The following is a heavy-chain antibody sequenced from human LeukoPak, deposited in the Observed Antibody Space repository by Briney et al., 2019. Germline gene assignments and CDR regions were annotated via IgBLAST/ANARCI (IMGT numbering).Heavy chain of an antibody. CDR2: ISGSGGST. CDR1: GFAFSSYA. CDR3: AKDLRFLEWFFDY. J-gene: IGHJ4*02. Sequence: GGSLRLSCAASGFAFSSYAMSWVRQAPGKGLEWVSAISGSGGSTYYADSVKGRFTISRDNSKNTLYLQMNSLRAEDTAVYYCAKDLRFLEWFFDYWGQGTLVTVSS. V-gene: IGHV3-23*01. D-gene: IGHD3-3*01.